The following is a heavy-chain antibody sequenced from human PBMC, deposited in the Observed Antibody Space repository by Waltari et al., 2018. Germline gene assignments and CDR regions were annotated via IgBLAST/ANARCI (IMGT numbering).Heavy chain of an antibody. V-gene: IGHV3-53*01. D-gene: IGHD3-22*01. CDR2: IYSGGST. CDR1: GFTVSSNY. CDR3: ARDGYYYDSEGGGMDV. J-gene: IGHJ6*02. Sequence: SLRLSCAASGFTVSSNYMSWVRQAPGKGLGWVSVIYSGGSTYYADSVKGRFTIPRDNSKNTLYLQMNSLRAEDTAVYYCARDGYYYDSEGGGMDVWGQGTTVTVSS.